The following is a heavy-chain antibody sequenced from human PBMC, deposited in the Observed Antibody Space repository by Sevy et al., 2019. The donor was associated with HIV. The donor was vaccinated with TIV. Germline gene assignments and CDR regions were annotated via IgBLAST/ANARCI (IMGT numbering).Heavy chain of an antibody. Sequence: GGSLRLSCAASGFTFSSYSMNWVRQAPGKGLEWVSYISSSRSTIYYADSVKGRFTISRDNAKNSLYLQMNSLRDEDTAVYYCARGEPYYYDSSGYYHDAFDIWGQGTMVTVSS. CDR1: GFTFSSYS. CDR3: ARGEPYYYDSSGYYHDAFDI. D-gene: IGHD3-22*01. V-gene: IGHV3-48*02. CDR2: ISSSRSTI. J-gene: IGHJ3*02.